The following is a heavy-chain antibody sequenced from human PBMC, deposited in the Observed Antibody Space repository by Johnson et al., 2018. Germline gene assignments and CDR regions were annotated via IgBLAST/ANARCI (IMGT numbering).Heavy chain of an antibody. CDR2: ISGSGGST. CDR3: AKGGARWLQLIVVMNYYYYMDV. V-gene: IGHV3-23*04. D-gene: IGHD5-24*01. J-gene: IGHJ6*03. CDR1: GFTFSSYA. Sequence: EVQLVESGGGLVQPGGSLRLCCAASGFTFSSYAMSWVRQAPGKGLEWVSAISGSGGSTYYADSVKGRFTISRDNSKNKLYLQMNSLRAEDTAVYYCAKGGARWLQLIVVMNYYYYMDVWGKGTTVTVSS.